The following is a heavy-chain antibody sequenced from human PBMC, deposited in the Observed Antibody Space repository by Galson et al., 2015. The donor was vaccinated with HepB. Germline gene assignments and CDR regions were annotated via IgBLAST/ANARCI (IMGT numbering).Heavy chain of an antibody. Sequence: SLRLSCAASGFTFSSYAMHWVRQAPGKGLEWVAVISYDGSNKYYADSVKGRFTISRDNSKNTLYLQMNSLRAEDTAVYYCAREYSSGPSYYYYGMDVWGQGTTVTVSS. CDR1: GFTFSSYA. CDR3: AREYSSGPSYYYYGMDV. V-gene: IGHV3-30-3*01. J-gene: IGHJ6*02. CDR2: ISYDGSNK. D-gene: IGHD6-19*01.